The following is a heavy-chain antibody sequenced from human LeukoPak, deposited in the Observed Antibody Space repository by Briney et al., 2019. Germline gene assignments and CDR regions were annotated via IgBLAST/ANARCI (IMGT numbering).Heavy chain of an antibody. J-gene: IGHJ4*02. CDR2: TNRRGDIT. D-gene: IGHD3-9*01. V-gene: IGHV3-20*04. CDR1: GYTFGDYG. CDR3: ARGRILTGYHQEHYYFDY. Sequence: GGSLRLSCAASGYTFGDYGMSWVRQVPGKGLEWVSGTNRRGDITGYADFVKGRFTISRDNSKNTLYLQMNSLRAEDTAVYYCARGRILTGYHQEHYYFDYWGQGTLVTVSS.